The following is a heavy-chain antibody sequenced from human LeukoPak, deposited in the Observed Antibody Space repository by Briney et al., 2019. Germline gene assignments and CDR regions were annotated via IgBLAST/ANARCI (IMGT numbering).Heavy chain of an antibody. CDR2: IYYSGST. CDR1: GGSISSSTYY. D-gene: IGHD3-22*01. Sequence: ASETLSLTCTVSGGSISSSTYYWGWIRQPPGKGLEWIASIYYSGSTYYNPSLKSRVTVSVDTSRNEFSLKLSSVTAADTAVYYCALSLMVVAFDSFDIWGQGTMVTASS. V-gene: IGHV4-39*01. CDR3: ALSLMVVAFDSFDI. J-gene: IGHJ3*02.